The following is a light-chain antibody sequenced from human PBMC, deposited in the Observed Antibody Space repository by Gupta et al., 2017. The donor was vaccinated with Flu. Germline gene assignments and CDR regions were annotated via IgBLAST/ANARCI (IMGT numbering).Light chain of an antibody. Sequence: SSLSASVGDRVTITCRASQSISSYLNWYQQKPGKAPKLLIYAASSLQSGVPSRFSGSGSGTDFTLTISRLQPEDFATYYCQQSYSTPRTFGQGTKVEIK. V-gene: IGKV1-39*01. CDR1: QSISSY. CDR2: AAS. J-gene: IGKJ1*01. CDR3: QQSYSTPRT.